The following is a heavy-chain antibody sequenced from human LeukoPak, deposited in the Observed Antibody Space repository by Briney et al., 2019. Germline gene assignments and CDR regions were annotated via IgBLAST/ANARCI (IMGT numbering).Heavy chain of an antibody. CDR2: IYHSGST. J-gene: IGHJ6*03. Sequence: SETLSLTCTVSGGSISSGGCYWSWIRQPPGKGLEWIGYIYHSGSTYYNPSLKSRVTISVDRSKNQFSLKLSSVTAADTAVYYCARVPRSYYYYYYMDVWGKGTTVTVSS. CDR1: GGSISSGGCY. V-gene: IGHV4-30-2*01. CDR3: ARVPRSYYYYYYMDV.